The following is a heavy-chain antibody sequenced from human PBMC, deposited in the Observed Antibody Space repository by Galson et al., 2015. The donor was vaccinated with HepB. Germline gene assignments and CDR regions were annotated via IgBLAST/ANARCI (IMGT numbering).Heavy chain of an antibody. V-gene: IGHV3-33*08. CDR2: IWYGGTNK. J-gene: IGHJ4*01. CDR1: GLTLSSFG. Sequence: SLRLSCAASGLTLSSFGMHWVRQAPGKGLEWVAVIWYGGTNKYYADSVKGRFTISRDNSKNTLYLQMNSLRAEDTAFYYCARASYYGDFYIAYNWGQGTLVAVSS. D-gene: IGHD4-17*01. CDR3: ARASYYGDFYIAYN.